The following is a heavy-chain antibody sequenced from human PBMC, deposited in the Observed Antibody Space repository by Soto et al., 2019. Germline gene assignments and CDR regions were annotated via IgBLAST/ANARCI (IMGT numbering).Heavy chain of an antibody. CDR3: ARGWGYDSNDYYYAY. Sequence: QVQLVQSGAEVRKPGSSVKVSCKASGGIFSRHAISWVRQAPGQGLEWMGGIIPSFGTANHAQKFQGRVKIIADESRSTVYMELSSLRSEDTDMYYCARGWGYDSNDYYYAYWGQGTLVIVSS. CDR1: GGIFSRHA. J-gene: IGHJ4*02. V-gene: IGHV1-69*01. CDR2: IIPSFGTA. D-gene: IGHD3-22*01.